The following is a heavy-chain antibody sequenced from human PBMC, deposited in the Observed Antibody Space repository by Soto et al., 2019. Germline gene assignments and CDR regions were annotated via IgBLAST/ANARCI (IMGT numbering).Heavy chain of an antibody. CDR2: INPSGGST. D-gene: IGHD3-22*01. Sequence: ASVKASCKASGYTFTSNYMHWVRQAPGQGLEWMGIINPSGGSTSYAQKFQGRVTMTRDTSTSTVYMELSSLRSEDTAVYYCAFDDSSGGRDYWGQGTLVTVSS. CDR1: GYTFTSNY. CDR3: AFDDSSGGRDY. V-gene: IGHV1-46*01. J-gene: IGHJ4*02.